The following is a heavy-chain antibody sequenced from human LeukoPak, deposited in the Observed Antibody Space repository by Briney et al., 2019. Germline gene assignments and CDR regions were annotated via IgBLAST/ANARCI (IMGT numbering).Heavy chain of an antibody. D-gene: IGHD3-22*01. CDR1: GFTFSSYA. Sequence: GGSLRLSCAASGFTFSSYAMSWVRQAPGKGLEWVSAISGSGGSTYYADSVKGRFTLSRDNSKNTLYLQMNSLRAEDTAVYYCAKDYGYYDSSGYYYAFDYWGQGTQVTVSS. CDR3: AKDYGYYDSSGYYYAFDY. V-gene: IGHV3-23*01. CDR2: ISGSGGST. J-gene: IGHJ4*02.